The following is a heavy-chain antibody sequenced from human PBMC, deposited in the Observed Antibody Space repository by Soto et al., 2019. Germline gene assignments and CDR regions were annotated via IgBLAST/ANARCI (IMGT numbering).Heavy chain of an antibody. V-gene: IGHV4-59*12. CDR1: GGSISSYY. CDR3: AKDKWYSTLGAFDI. CDR2: IYHSGST. D-gene: IGHD6-13*01. Sequence: SETLSLTCTASGGSISSYYWSWIRQPPGKGLEWSGEIYHSGSTNYNPSLKSRVTMSVDKSKNQFSLKLNSVTAADTAVYYCAKDKWYSTLGAFDIWGQGTMVTVSS. J-gene: IGHJ3*02.